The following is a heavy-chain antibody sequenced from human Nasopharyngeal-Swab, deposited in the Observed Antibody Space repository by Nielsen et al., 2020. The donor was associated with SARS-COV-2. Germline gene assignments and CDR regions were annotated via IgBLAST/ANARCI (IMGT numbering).Heavy chain of an antibody. CDR1: GFTFSSYS. D-gene: IGHD1-14*01. V-gene: IGHV3-21*03. CDR2: ISSSSSYI. J-gene: IGHJ6*03. Sequence: GESLKISCAASGFTFSSYSMNWVRQAPGKGLEWVSSISSSSSYIYYADSVKGRFTISRDNAKNSLYLQMNSLKTEDTAVYYCTTDPPELGAYYYYYYMDVWGKGTTVTVSS. CDR3: TTDPPELGAYYYYYYMDV.